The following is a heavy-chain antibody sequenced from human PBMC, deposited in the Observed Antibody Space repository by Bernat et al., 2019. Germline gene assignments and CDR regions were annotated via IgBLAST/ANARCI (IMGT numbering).Heavy chain of an antibody. CDR1: GFTFGDYA. Sequence: EVQLVESGGGLVQPGRSLRLSCTASGFTFGDYAMSWFRQAPGKGLEWVSAISGSGGSTYYADSVKGRFTISRDNSKNTLYLQMNSLRAEDTAVYYCAKSSSGWSRYFDLWGRGTLVTVSS. V-gene: IGHV3-23*04. CDR2: ISGSGGST. J-gene: IGHJ2*01. CDR3: AKSSSGWSRYFDL. D-gene: IGHD6-19*01.